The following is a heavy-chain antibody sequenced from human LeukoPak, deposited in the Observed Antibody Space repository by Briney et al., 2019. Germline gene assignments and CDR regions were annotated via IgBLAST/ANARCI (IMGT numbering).Heavy chain of an antibody. CDR3: AREPYDILTGYYGHCDY. V-gene: IGHV3-74*01. D-gene: IGHD3-9*01. CDR2: INSDGSST. Sequence: GGSLRLSCGATGFTFSSYWMHWVRQAPGKGLVWVSRINSDGSSTSYADSVKGRFTISTDNAKNTLYLQMNSLRAEDTAVYYCAREPYDILTGYYGHCDYWGQGTLVTVSS. J-gene: IGHJ4*02. CDR1: GFTFSSYW.